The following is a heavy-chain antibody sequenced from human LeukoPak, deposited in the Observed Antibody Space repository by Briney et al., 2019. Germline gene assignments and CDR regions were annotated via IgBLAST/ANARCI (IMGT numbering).Heavy chain of an antibody. CDR1: GGTFSSYA. V-gene: IGHV1-69*13. CDR3: ARGSGRVLPYDTILRWFDP. CDR2: IIPIFGTA. Sequence: GASVKVSCKASGGTFSSYAISWVQQAPGQGLEWMGGIIPIFGTANYAQKFQGRVTITADESTSTAYMELSSLRSEDTAVYYCARGSGRVLPYDTILRWFDPWGQGTLVTVSS. J-gene: IGHJ5*02. D-gene: IGHD3-9*01.